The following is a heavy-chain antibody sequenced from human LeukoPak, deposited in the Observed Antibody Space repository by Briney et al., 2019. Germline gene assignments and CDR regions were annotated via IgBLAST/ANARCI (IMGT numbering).Heavy chain of an antibody. CDR2: ISWNSGSI. V-gene: IGHV3-9*01. CDR3: AKGRSTTIFGVDLAFDY. D-gene: IGHD3-3*01. CDR1: GFTFDDYA. J-gene: IGHJ4*02. Sequence: GRSLRLSCAASGFTFDDYAMHWVRQAPGKGLEWVSGISWNSGSIGYADSVKGRFTISRDNAKNSLYLQMNSLRAEDTALYYCAKGRSTTIFGVDLAFDYWGQGTLVTVSS.